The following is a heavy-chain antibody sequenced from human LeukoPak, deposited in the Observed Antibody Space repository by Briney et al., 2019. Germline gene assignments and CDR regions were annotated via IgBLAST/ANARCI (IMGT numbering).Heavy chain of an antibody. Sequence: GRSLRLSCAASGFTFSSYGMHWVRQAPGKGLEWVAVIWYDGSNKYYADSVKGRFTISRDNSKNTLYLQMNSLRAEDTAVYYCAKGRGHYDILTGYWGQGTLVTVSS. CDR2: IWYDGSNK. CDR1: GFTFSSYG. D-gene: IGHD3-9*01. J-gene: IGHJ4*02. V-gene: IGHV3-33*06. CDR3: AKGRGHYDILTGY.